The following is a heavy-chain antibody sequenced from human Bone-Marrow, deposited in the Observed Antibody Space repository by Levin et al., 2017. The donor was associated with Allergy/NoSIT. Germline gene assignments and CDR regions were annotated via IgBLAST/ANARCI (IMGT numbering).Heavy chain of an antibody. J-gene: IGHJ4*02. V-gene: IGHV1-8*01. CDR1: GYTYTSFD. Sequence: ASVKVSCKTSGYTYTSFDINWVRQATGQGLEWMGWMYPNSDNAGYAQKFQGRVTMTRNTSISTAYMELSSLRSEDTAIYYCARGELGSGYLFDYWGQGTLVTVSS. CDR2: MYPNSDNA. D-gene: IGHD5-12*01. CDR3: ARGELGSGYLFDY.